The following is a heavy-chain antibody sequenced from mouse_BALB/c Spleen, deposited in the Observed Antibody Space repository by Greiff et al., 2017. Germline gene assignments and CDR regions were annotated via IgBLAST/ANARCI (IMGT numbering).Heavy chain of an antibody. V-gene: IGHV14-3*02. Sequence: VQLQQSGAELVKPGASVKLSCTASGFNIKDTYMHWVKQRPEQGLEWIGRIDPANGNTKYDPKFQGKATITADTSSNTAYLQLSSLTSEDTAVYYCARNDYGNYDAMDYWGQGTSVTVAS. CDR3: ARNDYGNYDAMDY. D-gene: IGHD2-1*01. J-gene: IGHJ4*01. CDR2: IDPANGNT. CDR1: GFNIKDTY.